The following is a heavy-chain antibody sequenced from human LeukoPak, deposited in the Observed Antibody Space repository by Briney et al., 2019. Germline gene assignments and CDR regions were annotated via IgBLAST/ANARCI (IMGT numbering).Heavy chain of an antibody. Sequence: ASVKVFCRASGYTFTGYNIHWVRQASGQGLEWMGWSNPNRGGTLYAQKFQGRVIMTRDTSINTVYIELRGLSSDDTAVYYCMRDVPNLNDDYWGQGTLVTVSS. CDR3: MRDVPNLNDDY. J-gene: IGHJ4*02. V-gene: IGHV1-2*02. CDR2: SNPNRGGT. D-gene: IGHD1-1*01. CDR1: GYTFTGYN.